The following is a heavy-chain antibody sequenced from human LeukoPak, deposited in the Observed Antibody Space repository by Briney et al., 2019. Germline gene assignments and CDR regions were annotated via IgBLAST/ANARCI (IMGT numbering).Heavy chain of an antibody. V-gene: IGHV3-23*01. J-gene: IGHJ5*02. Sequence: GGYLRLSGAASGFTFSSYAMSWVRQAPGKGLEWVSGISGSGGSTYYADSVKGRLTISRDNSKNTLYLQMNSLRAEDTAVFYCAKDSSPYSSGPFDPWGQGTLVTVAS. CDR1: GFTFSSYA. D-gene: IGHD6-25*01. CDR2: ISGSGGST. CDR3: AKDSSPYSSGPFDP.